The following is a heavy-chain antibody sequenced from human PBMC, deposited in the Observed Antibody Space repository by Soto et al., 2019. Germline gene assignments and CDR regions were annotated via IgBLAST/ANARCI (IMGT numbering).Heavy chain of an antibody. CDR2: ISYDGSNK. J-gene: IGHJ6*02. V-gene: IGHV3-30*18. D-gene: IGHD1-1*01. CDR3: AKDLGPTGTRSRYYYGMDV. Sequence: PGGSLRLSCAASGFTFSSYGMHWVRQAPGKGLEWVAVISYDGSNKYYADSVKGRFTISRDNSKNTLYLQMNSLRAEDTAVYYCAKDLGPTGTRSRYYYGMDVWGQGTTVTVSS. CDR1: GFTFSSYG.